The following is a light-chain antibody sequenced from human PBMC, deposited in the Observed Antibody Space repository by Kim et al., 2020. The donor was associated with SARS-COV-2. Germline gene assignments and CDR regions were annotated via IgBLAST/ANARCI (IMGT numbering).Light chain of an antibody. CDR3: QQYKT. J-gene: IGKJ1*01. Sequence: TLSLSTGESATLSCRASQSVGSTYLARYQQKPGQAPRLLISGASSRATGIPDRFSGSGSGTNFTLTISRLEPEDYAVYYCQQYKTFGQGTKVDIK. CDR1: QSVGSTY. CDR2: GAS. V-gene: IGKV3-20*01.